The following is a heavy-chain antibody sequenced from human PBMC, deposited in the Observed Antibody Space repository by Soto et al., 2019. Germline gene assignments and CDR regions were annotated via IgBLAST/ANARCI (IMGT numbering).Heavy chain of an antibody. J-gene: IGHJ4*02. Sequence: PGGSLRLSCAASEFTFSNYGMSWVRQAPGKGLEWVSAISYGGGTTYYADSVKGRFTISRDNSKNTLYLQMNSLRAEDTAVYYCAKNPGYYYDSTGSHFDYWGQGTLVT. CDR3: AKNPGYYYDSTGSHFDY. D-gene: IGHD3-22*01. CDR2: ISYGGGTT. CDR1: EFTFSNYG. V-gene: IGHV3-23*01.